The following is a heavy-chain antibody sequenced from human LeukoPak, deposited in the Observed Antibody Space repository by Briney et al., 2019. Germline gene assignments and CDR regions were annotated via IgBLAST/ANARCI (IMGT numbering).Heavy chain of an antibody. V-gene: IGHV4-31*03. D-gene: IGHD6-13*01. CDR1: GGSISSDGYY. CDR3: ARGPQYSSTWYTY. Sequence: SETLSLTCTVSGGSISSDGYYWNWIRQQPGKGLEWIGYIYYNGNTYYNPSLKSRVTISLDTSKNQFSLKLSSVTAADTALYYCARGPQYSSTWYTYWGQGTLVTVSS. J-gene: IGHJ4*02. CDR2: IYYNGNT.